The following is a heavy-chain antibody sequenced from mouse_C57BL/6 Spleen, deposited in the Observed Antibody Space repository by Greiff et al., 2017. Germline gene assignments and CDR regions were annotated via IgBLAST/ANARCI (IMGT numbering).Heavy chain of an antibody. CDR1: GYAFSSSW. Sequence: VHLVESGPELVKPGASVKISCKASGYAFSSSWMNWVKQRPGKGLEWIGRIYPGDGDTNYNGKFKGKATLTADKSSSTAYMQLSSLTSEDSAVYFCARDDSTPAYWGQGTLVTVSA. CDR2: IYPGDGDT. V-gene: IGHV1-82*01. J-gene: IGHJ3*01. CDR3: ARDDSTPAY. D-gene: IGHD2-4*01.